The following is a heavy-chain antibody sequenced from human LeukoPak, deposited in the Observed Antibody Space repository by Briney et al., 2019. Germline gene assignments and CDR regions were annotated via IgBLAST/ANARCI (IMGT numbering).Heavy chain of an antibody. CDR3: ASGIVGGYYYYMDV. CDR2: INPNSGGT. D-gene: IGHD1-26*01. J-gene: IGHJ6*03. CDR1: GHTFTGYY. V-gene: IGHV1-2*02. Sequence: ASVKVSCKASGHTFTGYYMHWVRQAPGQGLEWMGWINPNSGGTNYAQKFQGRVTMTRDTSISTAYMELSRLRSDDTAVYYCASGIVGGYYYYMDVWGKGTTVTVSS.